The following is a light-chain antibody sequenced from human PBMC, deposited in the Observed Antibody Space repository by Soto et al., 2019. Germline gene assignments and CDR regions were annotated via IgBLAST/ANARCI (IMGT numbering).Light chain of an antibody. V-gene: IGLV3-21*02. J-gene: IGLJ1*01. CDR3: QVWDTISDHYV. Sequence: SSALTHPPSVSVAPGQTARITCGGNNIESKSVHWYQQRPGQAPVLVIYVDSDRPSGIPDRFSASTSGNTAALTISRVEAGDEADYYCQVWDTISDHYVFGSGTKVTVL. CDR1: NIESKS. CDR2: VDS.